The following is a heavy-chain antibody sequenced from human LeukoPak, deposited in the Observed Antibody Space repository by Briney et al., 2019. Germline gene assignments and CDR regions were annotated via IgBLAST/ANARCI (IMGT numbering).Heavy chain of an antibody. CDR2: INHSGST. Sequence: PSETLSLTCAVYGGSFSGYYWSWIRQPPGKGLEWIGEINHSGSTNYNPSLKSRVTISVDTSKNQFSLKLSFVTAADTAVYYCAREERIAAAGFDPWGQGTLVTVSS. V-gene: IGHV4-34*01. CDR1: GGSFSGYY. D-gene: IGHD6-13*01. CDR3: AREERIAAAGFDP. J-gene: IGHJ5*02.